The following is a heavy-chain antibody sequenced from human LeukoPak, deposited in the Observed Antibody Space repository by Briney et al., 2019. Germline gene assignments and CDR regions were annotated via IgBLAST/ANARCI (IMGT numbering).Heavy chain of an antibody. CDR3: VYYDFWSGYPPHYYMDV. CDR1: GYTFTSYG. V-gene: IGHV1-18*01. J-gene: IGHJ6*03. Sequence: ASVKVSCKASGYTFTSYGISWVRQAPGQGLEWMGWISAYNGNTNYAQKLQGRVTMTTDTSTGTAYMELRSLRSDDTAVYYCVYYDFWSGYPPHYYMDVWGKGTTATVSS. CDR2: ISAYNGNT. D-gene: IGHD3-3*01.